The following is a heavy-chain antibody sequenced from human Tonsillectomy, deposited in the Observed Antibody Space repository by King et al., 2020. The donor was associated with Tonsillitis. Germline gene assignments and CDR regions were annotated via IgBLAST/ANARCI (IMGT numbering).Heavy chain of an antibody. CDR1: GFTFSSYA. D-gene: IGHD2-21*01. Sequence: VQLVESGGGVVQPGESLRLSCVASGFTFSSYAMHWVRQAPGKGLEWVAFMRYDGSDKSYADSVKGRFTISRDNSKSTLYLQMNSLRAEDTAVYYCAKDRSSWWCDYWGQGTLVTVSS. J-gene: IGHJ4*02. V-gene: IGHV3-30*02. CDR2: MRYDGSDK. CDR3: AKDRSSWWCDY.